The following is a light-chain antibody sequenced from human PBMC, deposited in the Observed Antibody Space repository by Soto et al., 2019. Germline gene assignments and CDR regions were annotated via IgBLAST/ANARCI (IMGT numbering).Light chain of an antibody. J-gene: IGKJ2*01. V-gene: IGKV3-20*01. CDR3: QQYGSSRT. Sequence: EIVSTQSPGTLSLSPGERATLSCRASQSVSNTYLAWYQQKPGQAPRLLIYGASSRATGIPDRFSGSGSGTDFTLTISRLEPEDFAVYYCQQYGSSRTFGQGTKLEIK. CDR2: GAS. CDR1: QSVSNTY.